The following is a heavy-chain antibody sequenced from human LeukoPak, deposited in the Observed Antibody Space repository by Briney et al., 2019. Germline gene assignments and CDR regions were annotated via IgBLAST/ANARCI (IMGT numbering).Heavy chain of an antibody. Sequence: PGGSLRLSCAASGFTFSSYSMNWVRQAPGKGLEWVSFISSSSSYIYYADSVKGRFTISRDNAKNSLYLQMNSLRAEDTAVYYCASLGGAIFLFDYWGQGTLVTVSS. CDR3: ASLGGAIFLFDY. D-gene: IGHD3-10*01. CDR2: ISSSSSYI. J-gene: IGHJ4*02. V-gene: IGHV3-21*01. CDR1: GFTFSSYS.